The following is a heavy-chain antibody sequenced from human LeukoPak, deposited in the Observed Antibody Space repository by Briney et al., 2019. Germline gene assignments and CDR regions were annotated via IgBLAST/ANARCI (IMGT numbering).Heavy chain of an antibody. D-gene: IGHD3-22*01. Sequence: GGSLRLSCAASGFTFSSYGMHWVRQAPGKGLEWVAFIRYDGSNKYYADSVKGRFTISRDNSKNTLYLQMNSLRAEDTAVYYCAKDEIPHYYDSSGDAFDIWGQGTMVTVSS. V-gene: IGHV3-30*02. CDR3: AKDEIPHYYDSSGDAFDI. J-gene: IGHJ3*02. CDR2: IRYDGSNK. CDR1: GFTFSSYG.